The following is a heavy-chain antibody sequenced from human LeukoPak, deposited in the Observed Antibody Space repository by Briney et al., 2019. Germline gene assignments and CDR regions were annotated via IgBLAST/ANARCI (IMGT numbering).Heavy chain of an antibody. CDR1: GGSISRYY. V-gene: IGHV4-4*07. Sequence: SETLSLTCTVSGGSISRYYWSWIRQPAGKGLEWIGRIHSSGSTNYNPSLKSRVTMSIDTSKNQFSLKLSSVTAADTAVYYCARTRYGSGSYTFLDYWGQGTLVTVSS. CDR2: IHSSGST. D-gene: IGHD3-10*01. J-gene: IGHJ4*02. CDR3: ARTRYGSGSYTFLDY.